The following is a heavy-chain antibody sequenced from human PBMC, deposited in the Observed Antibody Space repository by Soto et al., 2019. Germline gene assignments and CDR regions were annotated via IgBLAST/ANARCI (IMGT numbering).Heavy chain of an antibody. V-gene: IGHV4-59*01. CDR1: GASINNYY. CDR3: GGGGGSIRLWSYGFDY. J-gene: IGHJ4*02. Sequence: SETLSLTCTISGASINNYYWSWIRQPPGKGLEWIGYIYSSGSTKYSPSLKSRLTISADTSKNQFSLKLSSVTAADTAVYYCGGGGGSIRLWSYGFDYWGRGALVTVSS. CDR2: IYSSGST. D-gene: IGHD5-18*01.